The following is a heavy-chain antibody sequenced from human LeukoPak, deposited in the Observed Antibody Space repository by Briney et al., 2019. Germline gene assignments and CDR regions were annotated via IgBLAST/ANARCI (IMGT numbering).Heavy chain of an antibody. CDR2: IIPILGIA. Sequence: GASVKVSCKASGGTFSSYAISWVRRAPGQGLEWMGRIIPILGIANYAQKFQGRVTITADKSTSTAYMELSSLRSEDTAVYYCARAPLNPWSGFYYYYGMDVWGQGTTVTVSS. D-gene: IGHD3-3*01. CDR1: GGTFSSYA. V-gene: IGHV1-69*04. CDR3: ARAPLNPWSGFYYYYGMDV. J-gene: IGHJ6*02.